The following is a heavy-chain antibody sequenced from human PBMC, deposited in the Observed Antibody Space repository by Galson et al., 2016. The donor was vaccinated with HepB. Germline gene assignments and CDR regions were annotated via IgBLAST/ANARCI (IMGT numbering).Heavy chain of an antibody. CDR3: ARETIVGATRVIKPFDY. CDR1: GFTFSNYG. Sequence: SLRLSCAASGFTFSNYGMHWVRQAPGKGLEWVAVIWYDGSNKYYVDSVKGRFTISRDNYKNTLYLQMNSVRAEDTAVYYCARETIVGATRVIKPFDYWGQGTLVTVSS. V-gene: IGHV3-33*01. D-gene: IGHD1-26*01. CDR2: IWYDGSNK. J-gene: IGHJ4*02.